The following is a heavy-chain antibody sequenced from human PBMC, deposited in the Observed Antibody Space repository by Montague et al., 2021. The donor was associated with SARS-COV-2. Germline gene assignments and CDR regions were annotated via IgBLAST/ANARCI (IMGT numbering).Heavy chain of an antibody. CDR2: INHSGST. D-gene: IGHD2-21*02. Sequence: SETLSLTCAVYGGSFSGYYWSWIRQPPGKGLERIGEINHSGSTNYNPSLKSRVTISVDTSKNQLSLKLSSVTAADTAVYYCARGSWHIVVVTAIRDGYYGMDVWGQGTTVTVSS. V-gene: IGHV4-34*01. J-gene: IGHJ6*02. CDR1: GGSFSGYY. CDR3: ARGSWHIVVVTAIRDGYYGMDV.